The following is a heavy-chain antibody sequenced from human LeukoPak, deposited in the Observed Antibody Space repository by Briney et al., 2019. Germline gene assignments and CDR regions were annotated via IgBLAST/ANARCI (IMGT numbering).Heavy chain of an antibody. J-gene: IGHJ4*02. CDR1: GGSISSSNW. D-gene: IGHD6-13*01. CDR2: IYHSGST. Sequence: RASETLSLTCAVSGGSISSSNWWSWVRQPPGKGLEWIGEIYHSGSTNYNPSLKSRVTISVDKSKNQFSLKLSSVTAADTAVYYCARSLAAAGKNYFDYWGQGTLVTVSS. CDR3: ARSLAAAGKNYFDY. V-gene: IGHV4-4*02.